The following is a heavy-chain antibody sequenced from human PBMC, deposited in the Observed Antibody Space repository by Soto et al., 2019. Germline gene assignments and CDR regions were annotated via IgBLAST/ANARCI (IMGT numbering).Heavy chain of an antibody. D-gene: IGHD3-16*02. Sequence: QVQLVQSGGEVKKPGASVKVSCKASGYILSSYGISWVRQAPGQGLEWMGCIYGDDGSTEYAQNLLGRVTVTTDTSTSTAYMELRDLRSDDTAVYYGARRTLVSSIGIGDYWGQGVLVTVSS. CDR2: IYGDDGST. V-gene: IGHV1-18*01. CDR3: ARRTLVSSIGIGDY. CDR1: GYILSSYG. J-gene: IGHJ4*02.